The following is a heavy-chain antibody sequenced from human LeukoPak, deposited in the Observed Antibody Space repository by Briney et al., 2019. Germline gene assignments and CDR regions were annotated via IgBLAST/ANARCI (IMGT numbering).Heavy chain of an antibody. Sequence: GGSLRLSCEASGFILSSYSMNWVRQARGKGLEWVSSISSSGSYIFYADSVKGRFTISRDTAKNSLYLQMNSLRAEDTAVYYCARPKTIQLDAMDVWGKGTTVTVSP. V-gene: IGHV3-21*01. CDR3: ARPKTIQLDAMDV. D-gene: IGHD5-24*01. CDR1: GFILSSYS. CDR2: ISSSGSYI. J-gene: IGHJ6*04.